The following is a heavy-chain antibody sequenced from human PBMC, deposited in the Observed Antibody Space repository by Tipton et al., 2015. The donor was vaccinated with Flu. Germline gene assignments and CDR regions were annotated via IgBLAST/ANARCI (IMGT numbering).Heavy chain of an antibody. CDR2: IYYSGST. Sequence: TLSLTCTVSGGSISSYYWSWIRQPPGKGLEWIGYIYYSGSTYYNPSLKSRVTISVDTSKNQFSLKLSSVTAADTAVYYCARHPIAAAGTGYWGQGTLVTVSS. D-gene: IGHD6-13*01. CDR3: ARHPIAAAGTGY. J-gene: IGHJ4*02. CDR1: GGSISSYY. V-gene: IGHV4-59*04.